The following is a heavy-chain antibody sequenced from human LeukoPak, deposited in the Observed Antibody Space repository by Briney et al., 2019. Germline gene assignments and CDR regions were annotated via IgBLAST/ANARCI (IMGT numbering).Heavy chain of an antibody. V-gene: IGHV3-13*01. J-gene: IGHJ4*02. Sequence: GGSLRLSCAASGFTFSSYDMHWVRQATGKGLEWVSAIGTAGDTYYPGSVKGRFTISRENAKNSLYLQMNSLRAGDTAVYYCARGVWAYSGSYYFDYWGQGTLVTVSS. CDR2: IGTAGDT. D-gene: IGHD1-26*01. CDR3: ARGVWAYSGSYYFDY. CDR1: GFTFSSYD.